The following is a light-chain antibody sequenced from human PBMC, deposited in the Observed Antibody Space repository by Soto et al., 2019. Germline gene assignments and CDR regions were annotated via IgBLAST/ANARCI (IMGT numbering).Light chain of an antibody. Sequence: DIVMTQSPSALSVSTGEGATLSCRASQSVGNNVAWYQQKPGQAPRLLIHGASTRATGIPARFSGSGSGTEFTLTISSLQSEDCAVYYCQQYNNWPPITFGQGTRLEI. J-gene: IGKJ5*01. CDR1: QSVGNN. CDR3: QQYNNWPPIT. V-gene: IGKV3-15*01. CDR2: GAS.